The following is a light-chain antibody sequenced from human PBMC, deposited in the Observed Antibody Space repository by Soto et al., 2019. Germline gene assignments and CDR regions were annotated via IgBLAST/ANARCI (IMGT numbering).Light chain of an antibody. V-gene: IGKV1-5*03. J-gene: IGKJ1*01. CDR2: KAS. CDR1: QSISSW. CDR3: QHPGT. Sequence: DIPMTQSPSTLSASVGDRVTITFRASQSISSWLAWYQQKPGKAPKLLIYKASSLESGVPSRFSGSGSGTEFTLTISSLQPDDFATYYCQHPGTFGQGTKVEIK.